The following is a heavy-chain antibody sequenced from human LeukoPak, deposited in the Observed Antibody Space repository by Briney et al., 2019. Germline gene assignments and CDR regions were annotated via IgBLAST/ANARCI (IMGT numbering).Heavy chain of an antibody. V-gene: IGHV4-59*08. CDR2: IYYSGST. CDR1: GGSISNYY. D-gene: IGHD6-19*01. Sequence: SETLSLTCTVSGGSISNYYWSWIRQPPGKGLEWIGYIYYSGSTNYNPSLKSRVTVSVDTSKNQFSLKLSSVTAAGTAVYYCVRLARNSIAVTALSYFDYWGQGTLVTVSS. J-gene: IGHJ4*02. CDR3: VRLARNSIAVTALSYFDY.